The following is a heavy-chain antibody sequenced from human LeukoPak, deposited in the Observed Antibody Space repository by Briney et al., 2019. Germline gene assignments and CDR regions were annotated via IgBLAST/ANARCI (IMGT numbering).Heavy chain of an antibody. CDR1: GGTFSSYA. V-gene: IGHV1-69*04. CDR2: IIPILGIA. J-gene: IGHJ5*02. CDR3: AGDYGSGSYLVSGFDP. Sequence: SVKVSCKASGGTFSSYAISWVRQAPGQGLEWMGRIIPILGIANYAQKFQGRVTITADKSTSTAYMELSSLRSEDTAVYYCAGDYGSGSYLVSGFDPWGQGTLVTVSS. D-gene: IGHD3-10*01.